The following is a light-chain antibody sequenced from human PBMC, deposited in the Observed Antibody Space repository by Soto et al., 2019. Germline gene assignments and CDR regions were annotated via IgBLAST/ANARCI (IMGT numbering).Light chain of an antibody. CDR2: GAS. CDR3: QQYTNWPPNT. Sequence: EIWMTQSPYTLSVSTGESATLSCRASQRVYSNLAWYQQRPGQAPRLLIYGASTRATGVPARFSGRGSGTEFTLTISSLQSEDFAVYYCQQYTNWPPNTFGQGTRLEIK. J-gene: IGKJ5*01. V-gene: IGKV3-15*01. CDR1: QRVYSN.